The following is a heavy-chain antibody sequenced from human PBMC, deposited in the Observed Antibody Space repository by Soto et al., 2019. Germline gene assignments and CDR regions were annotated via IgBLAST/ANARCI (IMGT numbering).Heavy chain of an antibody. V-gene: IGHV3-30-3*01. J-gene: IGHJ4*02. CDR3: AREIISNSYGYFDY. CDR1: GFTFSSYA. CDR2: ISYDGSNK. Sequence: LSLSCAASGFTFSSYAMHWVRQAPGKGLEWVAVISYDGSNKYYADSVKGRFTISRDNSKNTLYLQMNSLRAEDTAVYYCAREIISNSYGYFDYWGPGTLVTVSS. D-gene: IGHD5-18*01.